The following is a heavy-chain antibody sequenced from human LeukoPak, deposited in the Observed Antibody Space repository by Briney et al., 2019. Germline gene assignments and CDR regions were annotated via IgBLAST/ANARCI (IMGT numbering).Heavy chain of an antibody. Sequence: PGGSLRPSCAASGFTYSSYGMHWLRQAPGKGPEWVAAIWYDGNTKYYADSAKGRFAISRDNSKNTLFLLMNSLRAEDTAVYYCARDGEDDSSGHYKPFDYWGQGTLVTVSS. J-gene: IGHJ4*02. CDR2: IWYDGNTK. D-gene: IGHD3-22*01. CDR1: GFTYSSYG. V-gene: IGHV3-33*02. CDR3: ARDGEDDSSGHYKPFDY.